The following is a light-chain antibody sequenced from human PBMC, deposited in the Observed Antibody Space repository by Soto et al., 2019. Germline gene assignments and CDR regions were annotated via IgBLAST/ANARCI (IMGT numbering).Light chain of an antibody. CDR2: LGS. V-gene: IGKV2-28*01. Sequence: DIVTPQSPLSLTVTPGEPASISCRSSQSLLHSKGHNYLDWYLQKPGQSPQLLIYLGSNRASGVPVRFSGSGSGTDVTLQITSVEAEDVGVYYCMQALQPPRTFGQGNKVEIK. CDR3: MQALQPPRT. CDR1: QSLLHSKGHNY. J-gene: IGKJ1*01.